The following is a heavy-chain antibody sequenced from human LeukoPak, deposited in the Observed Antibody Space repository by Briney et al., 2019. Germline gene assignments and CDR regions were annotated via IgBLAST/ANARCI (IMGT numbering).Heavy chain of an antibody. Sequence: GGSLRLSCAASGFTFSSYSMNWVRQAPGKGLEWVSYISSSSSTIYYADSVKGRFTISRDNAKNSLYLQMNSLRAEDTAVYYCASWDYDYVWGSYRPHYFDYWGQGTLVTVSS. CDR3: ASWDYDYVWGSYRPHYFDY. J-gene: IGHJ4*02. CDR2: ISSSSSTI. D-gene: IGHD3-16*02. CDR1: GFTFSSYS. V-gene: IGHV3-48*01.